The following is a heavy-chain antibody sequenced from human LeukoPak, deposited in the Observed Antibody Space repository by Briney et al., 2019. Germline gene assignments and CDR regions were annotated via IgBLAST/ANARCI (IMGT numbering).Heavy chain of an antibody. CDR3: AGGYSYGSTYYYMDV. CDR2: IYYSGST. Sequence: WETLSLTCTVSGGSISSYYWSWIRQPPGKGLEWIGSIYYSGSTNYNPSLKSRVTISVDTSKNQYSLKLSSVTAADTAVYYGAGGYSYGSTYYYMDVWGKGTTVTISS. CDR1: GGSISSYY. J-gene: IGHJ6*03. V-gene: IGHV4-59*01. D-gene: IGHD5-18*01.